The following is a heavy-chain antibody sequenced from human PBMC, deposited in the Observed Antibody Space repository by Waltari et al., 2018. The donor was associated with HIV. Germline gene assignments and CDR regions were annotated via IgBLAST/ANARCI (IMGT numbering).Heavy chain of an antibody. CDR2: ISYDATTL. CDR1: GLRLFYSYG. V-gene: IGHV3-30*03. CDR3: ATDRRQGFYFDNNGERPFAS. J-gene: IGHJ4*02. D-gene: IGHD3-22*01. Sequence: QVQLVEYGGGVVQPGRSLRPPCAASGLRLFYSYGMHWARQGPGKGLEWVASISYDATTLYYAHSVKGRFTISRDNSKKILYLQMDSLRGEDTALYFCATDRRQGFYFDNNGERPFASWGQGTLVTVSS.